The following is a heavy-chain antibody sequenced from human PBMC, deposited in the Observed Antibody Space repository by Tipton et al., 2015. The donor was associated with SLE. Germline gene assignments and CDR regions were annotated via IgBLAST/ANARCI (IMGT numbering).Heavy chain of an antibody. Sequence: LRLSCAVYGGSFSGYYWSWIRQPPGKGLEWIGEINHSGSTNYNPSLKSRVTISVDTSKNQFSLRLKSVTAADTAVYYCARASVSISYNNHYYYMDVWGKGTTVTVSS. J-gene: IGHJ6*03. CDR1: GGSFSGYY. CDR2: INHSGST. D-gene: IGHD6-6*01. CDR3: ARASVSISYNNHYYYMDV. V-gene: IGHV4-34*01.